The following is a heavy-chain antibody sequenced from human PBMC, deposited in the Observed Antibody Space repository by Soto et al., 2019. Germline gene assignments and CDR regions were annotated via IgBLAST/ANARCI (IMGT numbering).Heavy chain of an antibody. CDR1: GDSVSTGPSY. CDR3: ARGRGYGYGIDF. Sequence: QVPLQESGPGLVTPSETLSLTCTVSGDSVSTGPSYWSWIRQPPGKGLECIAFIYNSETTYYNPSLRSRVTISVATSNNQFSLKLSSVTAADTGVYYCARGRGYGYGIDFWGQGTLVSVSS. J-gene: IGHJ4*02. CDR2: IYNSETT. D-gene: IGHD5-18*01. V-gene: IGHV4-61*01.